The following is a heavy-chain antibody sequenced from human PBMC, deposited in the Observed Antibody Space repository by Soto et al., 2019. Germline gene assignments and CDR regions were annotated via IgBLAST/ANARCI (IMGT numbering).Heavy chain of an antibody. D-gene: IGHD6-19*01. Sequence: GAPVKVSCKASGGTFSSYAISWVRQAPGQGLEWMGGIIPIFGTANYAQKFQGRVTITADESTSTAYMELSSLRSEDTAVYYCARGPTVAGTGYWGQGTLVTVPS. CDR3: ARGPTVAGTGY. V-gene: IGHV1-69*13. J-gene: IGHJ4*02. CDR1: GGTFSSYA. CDR2: IIPIFGTA.